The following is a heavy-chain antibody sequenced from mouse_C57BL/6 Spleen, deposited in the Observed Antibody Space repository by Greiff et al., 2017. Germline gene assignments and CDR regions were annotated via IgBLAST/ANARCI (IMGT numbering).Heavy chain of an antibody. Sequence: VQLQQPGAELVKPGASVKLSCKASGYTFTSYWMHWVKQRPGQGLEWIGMIHPNSGSTNYNEKFKSKATLTVDKSSSTAYMQLSSLTSEDSAVYYCASGFITTVVAVYYYAMDYWGQGTSVTVSS. CDR1: GYTFTSYW. J-gene: IGHJ4*01. CDR3: ASGFITTVVAVYYYAMDY. D-gene: IGHD1-1*01. CDR2: IHPNSGST. V-gene: IGHV1-64*01.